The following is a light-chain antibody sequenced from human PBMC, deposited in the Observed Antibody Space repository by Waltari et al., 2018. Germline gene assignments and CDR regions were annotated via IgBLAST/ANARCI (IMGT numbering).Light chain of an antibody. CDR2: AAS. V-gene: IGKV1-17*01. J-gene: IGKJ4*01. CDR3: LQYNSYPLT. CDR1: QVINTN. Sequence: DIQMTQSPASLSASAGDTVTITCRASQVINTNLNWYQQKPGKAPKRLIFAASSLDSGVPSRFSVTGSGTDFTLTISSLQPEDFATYYCLQYNSYPLTFGGGTKVEIK.